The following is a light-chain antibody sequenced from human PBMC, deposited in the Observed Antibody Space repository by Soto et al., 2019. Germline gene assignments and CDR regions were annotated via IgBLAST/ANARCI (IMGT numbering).Light chain of an antibody. V-gene: IGLV1-40*01. CDR2: GNS. CDR3: QSYDSSPRGVV. J-gene: IGLJ2*01. CDR1: SSNIGAGYD. Sequence: QAVVTQPPSVSGAPGQWVTISCTGSSSNIGAGYDVHWYQQLPGTAPKLLIYGNSNRPSGVPDRFSGSKSGTSASLAITGLQAEDEADYYCQSYDSSPRGVVFGGGTKLTVL.